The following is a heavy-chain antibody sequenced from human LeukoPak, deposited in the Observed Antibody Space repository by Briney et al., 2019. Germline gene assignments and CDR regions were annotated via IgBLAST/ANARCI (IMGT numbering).Heavy chain of an antibody. CDR1: GGSISSYY. CDR3: VRDVNYYDSSGKIDY. D-gene: IGHD3-22*01. J-gene: IGHJ4*02. Sequence: SETLSLTCTVSGGSISSYYWSWIRQPPGKGLEWIGYIYYSGSTDYNPSLKSRVTISVETSKNQFSLKLSSVTAADTAVYYCVRDVNYYDSSGKIDYWGQGTLVAVSS. CDR2: IYYSGST. V-gene: IGHV4-59*12.